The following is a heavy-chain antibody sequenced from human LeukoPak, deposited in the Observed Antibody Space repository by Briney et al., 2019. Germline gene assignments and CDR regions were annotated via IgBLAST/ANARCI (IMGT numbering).Heavy chain of an antibody. Sequence: PGGSLTLSCAASGFTFTNHYMDWVRQAPGMGLEWIARTTNTPNAYTTAYAASVRGRFTVSRDESKSLLHPQMSSLKTDDTAVYYCGRDTATAIDYWGRGTLVTVSS. V-gene: IGHV3-72*01. CDR2: TTNTPNAYTT. CDR3: GRDTATAIDY. CDR1: GFTFTNHY. J-gene: IGHJ4*02.